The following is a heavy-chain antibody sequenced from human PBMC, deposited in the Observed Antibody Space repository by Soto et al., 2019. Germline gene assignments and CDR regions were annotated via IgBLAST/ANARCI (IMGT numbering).Heavy chain of an antibody. Sequence: GGSLRLSCAASGFTFSSYAMSWVRQAPGKGLEWVSAISGSGGSTYYADSVKGRFTISRDNSKNTLYLQMNSLRAEDTAVYYCAKVSLGGSATFDYGMDVWGQGTTVTVSS. J-gene: IGHJ6*02. CDR1: GFTFSSYA. CDR2: ISGSGGST. D-gene: IGHD3-16*01. CDR3: AKVSLGGSATFDYGMDV. V-gene: IGHV3-23*01.